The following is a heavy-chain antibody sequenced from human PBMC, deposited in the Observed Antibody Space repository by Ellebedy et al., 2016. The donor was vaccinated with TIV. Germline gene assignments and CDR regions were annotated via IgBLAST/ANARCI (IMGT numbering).Heavy chain of an antibody. CDR2: VYYSGST. Sequence: SETLSLXXTVSGGSISSSSYNWGWIRQSPGKGLEWIGSVYYSGSTYYNPPLKSRVTISVDTSKNQFSLKLSSVTAADTAVYYCARVVVVPAASLYYFDYWGQGTLVTVSS. D-gene: IGHD2-2*01. CDR1: GGSISSSSYN. V-gene: IGHV4-39*07. J-gene: IGHJ4*02. CDR3: ARVVVVPAASLYYFDY.